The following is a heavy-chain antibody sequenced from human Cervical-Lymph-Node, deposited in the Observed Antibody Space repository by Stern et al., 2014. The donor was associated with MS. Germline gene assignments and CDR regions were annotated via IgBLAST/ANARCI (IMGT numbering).Heavy chain of an antibody. D-gene: IGHD3-22*01. J-gene: IGHJ3*02. Sequence: EVQLVESGAEVKKPGESLKISCKGSGYSFTTYWIGWVRQMPGKGLEWMGIIYPGDSTSRYSPSFQGQVTFSADESINTAYLQWSGLKASDTAMYYCARLQSNGFHYVEGPFDIWGQGTMVTVSS. CDR2: IYPGDSTS. CDR3: ARLQSNGFHYVEGPFDI. CDR1: GYSFTTYW. V-gene: IGHV5-51*01.